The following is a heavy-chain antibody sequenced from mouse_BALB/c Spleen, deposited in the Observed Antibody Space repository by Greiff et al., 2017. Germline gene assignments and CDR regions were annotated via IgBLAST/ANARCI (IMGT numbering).Heavy chain of an antibody. CDR3: ARDQGYYRYRGSYAMDY. CDR1: GFSLTGYG. D-gene: IGHD2-14*01. Sequence: QVQLKESGPGLVAPSQSLSITCTVSGFSLTGYGVNWVRQPPGKGLEWLGMIWGDGSTDYNSALKSRLSISKDNSKSQVFLKMNSLQTDDTARYYCARDQGYYRYRGSYAMDYWGQGTSVTVSS. J-gene: IGHJ4*01. CDR2: IWGDGST. V-gene: IGHV2-6-7*01.